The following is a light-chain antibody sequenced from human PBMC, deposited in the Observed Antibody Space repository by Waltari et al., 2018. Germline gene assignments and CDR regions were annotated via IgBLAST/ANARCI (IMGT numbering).Light chain of an antibody. Sequence: EVVLTQSPGTLSLSPGETATLSCRASQTVSTSLAWYQQIPGQAPRLLIYDASNRATGIPARFSGSGSGTDFTLTISGLEPEDFAVYYCQQRSNWPPSLTFGGGTKVEIK. CDR1: QTVSTS. V-gene: IGKV3-11*01. CDR3: QQRSNWPPSLT. CDR2: DAS. J-gene: IGKJ4*01.